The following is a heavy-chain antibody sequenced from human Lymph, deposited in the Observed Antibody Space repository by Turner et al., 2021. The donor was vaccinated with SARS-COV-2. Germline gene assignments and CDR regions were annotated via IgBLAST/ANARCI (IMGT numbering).Heavy chain of an antibody. CDR1: KFTFDDYA. J-gene: IGHJ4*02. CDR2: ISWNSGSI. D-gene: IGHD6-6*01. Sequence: EVQLVESGGGLVQPGRSLRLSCAASKFTFDDYARHWVRQAPGKGLEWVSGISWNSGSIGYADSVKGRFTISRDNAKNSLYLQLNSLRAEDTALYYCAKDRGGEQLVRLFDYWGQGTLVTVSS. V-gene: IGHV3-9*01. CDR3: AKDRGGEQLVRLFDY.